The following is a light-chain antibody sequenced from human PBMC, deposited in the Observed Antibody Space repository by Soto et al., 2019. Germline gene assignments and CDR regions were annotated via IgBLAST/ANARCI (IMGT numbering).Light chain of an antibody. J-gene: IGKJ4*01. CDR2: GAS. Sequence: EFVLTQSPGTLSLSPGERATLSCRASQSISSNFLAWYQHTSGQAPRLLIHGASFKGTGIPARFSGSGSGTDFALSISRLEPEDFAVYDCRGYGSSSQLSFGGGTEVEI. CDR3: RGYGSSSQLS. CDR1: QSISSNF. V-gene: IGKV3-20*01.